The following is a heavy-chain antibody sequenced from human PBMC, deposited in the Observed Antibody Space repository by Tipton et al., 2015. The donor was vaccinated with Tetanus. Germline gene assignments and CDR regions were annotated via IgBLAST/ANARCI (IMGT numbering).Heavy chain of an antibody. V-gene: IGHV4-30-4*08. J-gene: IGHJ4*02. CDR3: ARDRRDFAYDSRGFYSPLYYFGN. CDR1: GASISSSRRFD. Sequence: TLSLTCTVSGASISSSRRFDCGWIRQPPGKGLEWLGYISHSGTTNYNPSLMSRVTLSLDTARGQFSLKLTSVTAADAAVYFCARDRRDFAYDSRGFYSPLYYFGNWGQGLRVTVSS. D-gene: IGHD3-22*01. CDR2: ISHSGTT.